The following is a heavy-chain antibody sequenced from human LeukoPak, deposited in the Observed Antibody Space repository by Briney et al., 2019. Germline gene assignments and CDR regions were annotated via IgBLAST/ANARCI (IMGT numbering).Heavy chain of an antibody. D-gene: IGHD1-26*01. CDR3: ARAPPSYSGSYSDY. Sequence: PGGSLRLSCAASGFTFSSYSMNWVRQAPGKGLEWVSSISSSSSYIYYADSVKGRFTISRDNAKNSLYLQMNSLRAEDTAVYYCARAPPSYSGSYSDYWGQGTLVTVSS. CDR1: GFTFSSYS. V-gene: IGHV3-21*01. CDR2: ISSSSSYI. J-gene: IGHJ4*02.